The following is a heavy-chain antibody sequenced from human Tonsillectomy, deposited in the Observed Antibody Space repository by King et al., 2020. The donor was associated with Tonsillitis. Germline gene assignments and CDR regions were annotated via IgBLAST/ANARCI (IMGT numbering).Heavy chain of an antibody. D-gene: IGHD3-22*01. Sequence: HVQLQESGPGLVKPSETLSLTCTVSGGSISSYYWSWIRQPPGKGLEWIGYIYYSGSTNYNPSLKSRVTISVDTSKTQVSLKLSSVTAADTAVYYCARLSLYDSSGYYPLFDYWGQGTLVTVSS. CDR3: ARLSLYDSSGYYPLFDY. CDR1: GGSISSYY. CDR2: IYYSGST. V-gene: IGHV4-59*08. J-gene: IGHJ4*02.